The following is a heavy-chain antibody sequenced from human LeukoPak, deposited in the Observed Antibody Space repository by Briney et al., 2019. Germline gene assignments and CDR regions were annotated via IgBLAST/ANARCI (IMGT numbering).Heavy chain of an antibody. CDR3: ARVSDSSGGHSWFDP. CDR1: GGTFSSYA. CDR2: IIPIFGTA. Sequence: GASVKVSCKASGGTFSSYAISWVRQAPGQGLEWMGGIIPIFGTANYAQKFQGRVTITADESTSTAYMELSSLRSEDTAVYYCARVSDSSGGHSWFDPWGQGTLVTVSS. D-gene: IGHD3-22*01. J-gene: IGHJ5*02. V-gene: IGHV1-69*13.